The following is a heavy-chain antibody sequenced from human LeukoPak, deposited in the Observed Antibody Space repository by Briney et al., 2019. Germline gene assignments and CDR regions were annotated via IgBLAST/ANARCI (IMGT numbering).Heavy chain of an antibody. Sequence: SETLSLTCTVSGGSISSSSYYWGWIRQPPGKGLEWIGSIYYSGSTYYNPSLKSRVTISVDTSKNQFSLKLSSVTAADTAVYYCARVIQYHNYFDYWGQGTLVTVSS. D-gene: IGHD2-2*01. CDR3: ARVIQYHNYFDY. J-gene: IGHJ4*02. CDR1: GGSISSSSYY. V-gene: IGHV4-39*01. CDR2: IYYSGST.